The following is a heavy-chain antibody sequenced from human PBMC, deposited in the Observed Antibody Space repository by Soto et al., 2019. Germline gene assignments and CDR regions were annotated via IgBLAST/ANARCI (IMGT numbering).Heavy chain of an antibody. CDR1: GVSFEDYA. CDR3: AKDKDFYRSGIPQGLDI. D-gene: IGHD3-10*01. J-gene: IGHJ3*02. CDR2: ISWNSGII. Sequence: HGCSPGIGCAACGVSFEDYAMPLVRQDTGKGLEWVSGISWNSGIIVYADSVKGRFTISRDNAKSSLYPQMNSLRFEDTAFYYCAKDKDFYRSGIPQGLDISGQGIMVTV. V-gene: IGHV3-9*01.